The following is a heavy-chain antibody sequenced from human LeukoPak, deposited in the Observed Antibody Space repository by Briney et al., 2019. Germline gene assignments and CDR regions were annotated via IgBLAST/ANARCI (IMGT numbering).Heavy chain of an antibody. J-gene: IGHJ4*02. Sequence: PGGSLRLSCAASGFTFSSYAMPWVRQAPGKGLEWVAVISYDGSNKYYADSVKGRFTISRDNSKNTLYLQMNSLRAEDTAVYYCAKRNYDFWNTYYSGYYFDYWGQGTLVTVSS. D-gene: IGHD3-3*01. CDR2: ISYDGSNK. V-gene: IGHV3-30-3*02. CDR1: GFTFSSYA. CDR3: AKRNYDFWNTYYSGYYFDY.